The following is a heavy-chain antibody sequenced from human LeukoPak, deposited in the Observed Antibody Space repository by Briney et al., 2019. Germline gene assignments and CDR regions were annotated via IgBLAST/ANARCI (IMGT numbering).Heavy chain of an antibody. CDR3: ARNLNY. V-gene: IGHV3-74*01. CDR2: INSDGSST. CDR1: GFTFSSYR. D-gene: IGHD3-9*01. J-gene: IGHJ4*02. Sequence: GSLRLSCAASGFTFSSYRMHWVRQAPEKGLVWVSQINSDGSSTTYADSVKGRFTISRDNANNTLYLQMNSLRAEDTAVYYCARNLNYWGQGTLVTVSS.